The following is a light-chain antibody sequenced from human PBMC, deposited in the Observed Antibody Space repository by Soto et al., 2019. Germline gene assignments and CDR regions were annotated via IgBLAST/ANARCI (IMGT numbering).Light chain of an antibody. CDR3: LHHNSYPLT. CDR2: AAS. CDR1: QDIRKD. V-gene: IGKV1-17*01. J-gene: IGKJ4*01. Sequence: DIQMTQSPSSLSPSLGDRVTITCRASQDIRKDLGWYQQKPGKAPKRLIYAASRLQSGVPSRFSGSGSGTEFTLTITSLQPEDFATYYCLHHNSYPLTFGGGTRVEIK.